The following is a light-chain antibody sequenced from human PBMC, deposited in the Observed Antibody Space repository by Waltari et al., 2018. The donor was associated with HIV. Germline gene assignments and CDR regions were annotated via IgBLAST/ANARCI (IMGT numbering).Light chain of an antibody. J-gene: IGLJ2*01. CDR3: QVWDGGSVHVI. CDR1: NIRAKN. CDR2: DDT. Sequence: SYVLTQPPSVSVAPGQTATITCGGNNIRAKNVHWYQQTPGQAPVLVVYDDTYRPSGIPGRFSGSNSGNTATLTISRGEDGDEADYYWQVWDGGSVHVIFGGGTRLIVL. V-gene: IGLV3-21*02.